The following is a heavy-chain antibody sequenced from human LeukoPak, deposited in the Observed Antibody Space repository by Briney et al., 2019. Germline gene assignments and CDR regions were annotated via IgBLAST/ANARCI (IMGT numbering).Heavy chain of an antibody. J-gene: IGHJ4*02. CDR2: IRSKANSYAT. V-gene: IGHV3-73*01. D-gene: IGHD2-21*01. Sequence: GGSLRLSCAASGFTFSGSAMHWVRQASGKRREWVGRIRSKANSYATAYAASVKGRFTISRDDSKNTAYLQMNSLKTEDTAVYYCTRHSDSRYSHFDYWGQGTLVTVSS. CDR3: TRHSDSRYSHFDY. CDR1: GFTFSGSA.